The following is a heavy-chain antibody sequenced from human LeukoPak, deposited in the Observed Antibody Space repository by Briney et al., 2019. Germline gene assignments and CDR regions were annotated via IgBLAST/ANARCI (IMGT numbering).Heavy chain of an antibody. D-gene: IGHD6-13*01. CDR2: ISYDGSNK. J-gene: IGHJ4*02. Sequence: GGSLRLSCAASGFTFSSYGMHGVRQAPGKGLEGVAVISYDGSNKYYADSVKGRFTISGDNSKNTLYLQMNSLRAEDTAVYYCAKDGQQLVQDYFDYWGQGTLVTVSS. CDR1: GFTFSSYG. V-gene: IGHV3-30*18. CDR3: AKDGQQLVQDYFDY.